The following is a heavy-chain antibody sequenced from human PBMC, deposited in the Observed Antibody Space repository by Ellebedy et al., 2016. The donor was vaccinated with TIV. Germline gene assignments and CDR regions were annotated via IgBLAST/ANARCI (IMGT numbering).Heavy chain of an antibody. Sequence: GESLKISCAASRFTFSTYNMNWVRQAPGKGLEWVSYISSSSSTIYYADSVKGRFTISRDNAKNSLYLQMNSLRDEDTAVYYCARGGGVTAMADAFDIWGQGTMVTVSS. CDR2: ISSSSSTI. J-gene: IGHJ3*02. CDR3: ARGGGVTAMADAFDI. V-gene: IGHV3-48*02. CDR1: RFTFSTYN. D-gene: IGHD2-21*02.